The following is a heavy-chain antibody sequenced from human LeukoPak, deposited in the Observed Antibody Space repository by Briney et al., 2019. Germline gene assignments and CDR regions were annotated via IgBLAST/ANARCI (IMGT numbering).Heavy chain of an antibody. CDR1: GGSISSHY. CDR3: ARDRTIFVY. J-gene: IGHJ4*02. CDR2: IYYSGST. Sequence: SETLSLTCTVSGGSISSHYWSWIRQPPGKGPEWIGYIYYSGSTNYNPSLKSRVTISVDTSRNQFSLKLSSVTAADTAVYYCARDRTIFVYWGQGTLVTVSS. V-gene: IGHV4-59*11. D-gene: IGHD3-3*01.